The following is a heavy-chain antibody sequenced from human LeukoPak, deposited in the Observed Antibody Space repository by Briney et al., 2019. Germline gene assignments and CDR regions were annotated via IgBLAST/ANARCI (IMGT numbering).Heavy chain of an antibody. V-gene: IGHV1-69*05. D-gene: IGHD3-3*01. J-gene: IGHJ4*02. CDR3: ARGGRFLEWLSPFDY. CDR1: GGTFSSYA. Sequence: ASVKVSCKASGGTFSSYAISWVRQAPGQGLEWMGGIIPIFGTANYAQKFHGRVTITTDESTSTAYMELSSLRSEDTAVYYCARGGRFLEWLSPFDYWGQGTLVTVSS. CDR2: IIPIFGTA.